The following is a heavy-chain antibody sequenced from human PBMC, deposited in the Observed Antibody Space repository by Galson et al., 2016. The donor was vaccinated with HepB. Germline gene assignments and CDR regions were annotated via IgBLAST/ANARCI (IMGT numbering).Heavy chain of an antibody. CDR3: ARDKGGQYFDL. J-gene: IGHJ2*01. CDR1: GFTFSHYA. Sequence: SLRLSCAASGFTFSHYAMHWCRPAPGKGLEWPAIIFNDGSEQRYADSVQGRITLSRDNSKKMLYLEMNGLRPEDTAIYYCARDKGGQYFDLWGRGTLVSVSS. V-gene: IGHV3-30*04. CDR2: IFNDGSEQ. D-gene: IGHD2-15*01.